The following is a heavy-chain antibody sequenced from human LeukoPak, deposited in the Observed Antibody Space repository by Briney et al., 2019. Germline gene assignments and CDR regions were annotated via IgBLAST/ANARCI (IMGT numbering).Heavy chain of an antibody. CDR2: IYYTGT. CDR1: GGSVTDYY. J-gene: IGHJ6*03. V-gene: IGHV4-59*02. D-gene: IGHD2-21*01. Sequence: PSETLSLTCTVSGGSVTDYYWSWIRQSPGKGLEWIGYIYYTGTSYNPSLKSRVTISADTSKNQFSLKLISVTAADTAVYYCARVSRRGVMDYYMDVWGKGTTVTVSS. CDR3: ARVSRRGVMDYYMDV.